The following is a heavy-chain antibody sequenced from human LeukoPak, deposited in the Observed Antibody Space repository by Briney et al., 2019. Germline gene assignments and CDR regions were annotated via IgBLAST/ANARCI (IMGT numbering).Heavy chain of an antibody. J-gene: IGHJ5*02. CDR2: ISGSGSHA. CDR1: GFSFGSYA. V-gene: IGHV3-23*01. CDR3: GSGPVGTTVP. D-gene: IGHD1-1*01. Sequence: GGSLRLSCAASGFSFGSYAMGWTRQAPGQGLEWVSAISGSGSHANYAESVKGRFTISRDNSENTLYLQMHSLIAADTAVYYCGSGPVGTTVPWGQGTLVTVSS.